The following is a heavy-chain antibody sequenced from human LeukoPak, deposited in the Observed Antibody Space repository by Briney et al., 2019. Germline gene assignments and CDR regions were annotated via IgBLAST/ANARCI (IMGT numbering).Heavy chain of an antibody. CDR1: GLILSSYW. Sequence: GGSLRLSCAASGLILSSYWMQWLRQAPGEGLVWVSRIHRNGSLTNYAESVKGRFTISRDSAKNTLYLQMNSLRAEDTAVYYCARETSTPAQYYLDFWGQGTQVTVSS. J-gene: IGHJ4*02. V-gene: IGHV3-74*01. CDR2: IHRNGSLT. CDR3: ARETSTPAQYYLDF. D-gene: IGHD2-2*01.